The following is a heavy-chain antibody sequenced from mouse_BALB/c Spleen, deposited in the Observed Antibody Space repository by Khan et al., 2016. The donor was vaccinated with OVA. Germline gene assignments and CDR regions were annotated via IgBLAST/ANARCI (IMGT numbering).Heavy chain of an antibody. CDR1: GFTFTSFG. CDR3: ARSYFYGYYFDQ. D-gene: IGHD1-1*01. CDR2: ISGDSSTV. V-gene: IGHV5-17*02. J-gene: IGHJ2*01. Sequence: EVELVESGGGLVQPGGSRKLSCVASGFTFTSFGMHWVRQAPEKGLEWVAYISGDSSTVYYTDTVKGRFTISRENPKNTLFLQMTSLRSEDMAIYYCARSYFYGYYFDQWGQGTTLTVAS.